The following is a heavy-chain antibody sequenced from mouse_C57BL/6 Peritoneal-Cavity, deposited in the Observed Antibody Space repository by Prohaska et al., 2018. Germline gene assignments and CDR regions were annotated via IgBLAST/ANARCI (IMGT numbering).Heavy chain of an antibody. CDR3: AGDYDGYWYFDV. CDR2: ITHSGET. J-gene: IGHJ1*03. CDR1: GFHITSGYY. D-gene: IGHD2-3*01. Sequence: QMQLQESGPGLVKPSQSLFLTCYITGFHITSGYYWIWIRQSPGKPLELMWYITHSGETFYNPSLQSPISITRETSKNQFFLQLNSVTTENTAMYYCAGDYDGYWYFDVWGTGTTVTVSS. V-gene: IGHV12-3*01.